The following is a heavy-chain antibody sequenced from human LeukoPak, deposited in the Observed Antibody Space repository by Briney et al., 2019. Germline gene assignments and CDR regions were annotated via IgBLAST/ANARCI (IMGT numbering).Heavy chain of an antibody. CDR3: ARGDGYNLGYLES. D-gene: IGHD5-24*01. J-gene: IGHJ4*02. CDR1: GGFIGGYH. CDR2: VYTGGNT. Sequence: SETLSLTCSASGGFIGGYHCSWIRQPAGKGLEWIGRVYTGGNTNYNRSLKSRVTMSIDTSKNQFSLSLNSVTAADTAVYYFARGDGYNLGYLESWGQGILVTVSS. V-gene: IGHV4-4*07.